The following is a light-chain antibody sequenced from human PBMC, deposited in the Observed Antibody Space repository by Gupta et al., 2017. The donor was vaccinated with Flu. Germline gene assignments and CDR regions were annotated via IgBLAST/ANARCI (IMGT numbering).Light chain of an antibody. CDR1: SSDVGSYKS. CDR2: GGRS. J-gene: IGLJ1*01. CDR3: FSYAGSGTYV. Sequence: SSDVGSYKSVSWYQQHPGKAPKVMIYGGRSERPSGVSDRFSGSTSGNTASLTISGLQTEDEADYYCFSYAGSGTYVFGTGTKVSVL. V-gene: IGLV2-23*01.